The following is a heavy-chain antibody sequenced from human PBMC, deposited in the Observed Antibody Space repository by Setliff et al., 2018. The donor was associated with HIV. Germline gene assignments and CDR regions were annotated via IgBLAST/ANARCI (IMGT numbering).Heavy chain of an antibody. CDR1: GGIISSDSFF. CDR3: ARDRGGAAAGGYYYMDV. Sequence: SETLSLTCTVSGGIISSDSFFWSWIRQPAGKGLEWIGHIYTSGSTNYNPSLKSRVTISIDTSKNQFSLKLSSVTAADTAVYYCARDRGGAAAGGYYYMDVWGKGTTVTVSS. CDR2: IYTSGST. V-gene: IGHV4-61*09. J-gene: IGHJ6*03. D-gene: IGHD6-13*01.